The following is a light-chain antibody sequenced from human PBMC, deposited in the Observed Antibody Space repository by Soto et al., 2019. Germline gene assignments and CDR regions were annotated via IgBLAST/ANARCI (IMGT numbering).Light chain of an antibody. J-gene: IGKJ5*01. CDR1: QSVRTK. CDR3: QQYNSWPPIT. CDR2: GAS. Sequence: QSPDTLYVSPGEGATLSCRASQSVRTKLAWYQQKAGQAPRLLIYGASTRATGIPDRFSGSGSGTEFTLTISSLQSEDFAVYYCQQYNSWPPITFGQGTRLEIK. V-gene: IGKV3-15*01.